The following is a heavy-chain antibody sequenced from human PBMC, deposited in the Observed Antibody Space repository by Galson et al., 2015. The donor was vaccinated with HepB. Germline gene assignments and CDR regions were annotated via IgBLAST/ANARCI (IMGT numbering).Heavy chain of an antibody. CDR3: ARAYSSGWSHDAFDI. CDR2: IYSGGST. D-gene: IGHD6-19*01. Sequence: SLRLSCAASGFTVSSNYMSWVRQAPGKGLEWVSVIYSGGSTYYADSVKGRFTISRDNSKNTLYLQMNSLRAEDTAVYYCARAYSSGWSHDAFDIWGQGTMVTVSS. J-gene: IGHJ3*02. CDR1: GFTVSSNY. V-gene: IGHV3-66*01.